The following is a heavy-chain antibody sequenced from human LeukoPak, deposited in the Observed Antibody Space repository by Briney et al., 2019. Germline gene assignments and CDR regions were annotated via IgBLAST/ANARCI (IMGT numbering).Heavy chain of an antibody. D-gene: IGHD3-3*02. CDR2: IYTSSST. CDR3: ARGHFTYYFDY. CDR1: GGSISSGSYY. Sequence: SETLSLTCTVSGGSISSGSYYGSWIRQPAGKGLEWIGRIYTSSSTNYNPSLKSRVTRSVDTSKNQFSLKLSSVTAADTAVYYCARGHFTYYFDYWGQGTLVTVSS. V-gene: IGHV4-61*02. J-gene: IGHJ4*02.